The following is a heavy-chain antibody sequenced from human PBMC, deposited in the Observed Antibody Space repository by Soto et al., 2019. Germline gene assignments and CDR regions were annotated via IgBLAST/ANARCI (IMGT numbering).Heavy chain of an antibody. J-gene: IGHJ6*02. V-gene: IGHV5-51*01. D-gene: IGHD4-4*01. CDR2: IYPGDSDT. CDR1: GYSFTSYW. CDR3: ASINYVPLDDYYYGMDV. Sequence: SLKISCKGSGYSFTSYWIGWVRQMPGKGLEWMGIIYPGDSDTRYSPSFQGQVTISADKSISTAYLQWSSLKASDTAMYYCASINYVPLDDYYYGMDVWGQGTTVTVSS.